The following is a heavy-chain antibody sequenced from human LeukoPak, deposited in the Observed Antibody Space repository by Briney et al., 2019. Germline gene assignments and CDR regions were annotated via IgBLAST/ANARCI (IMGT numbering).Heavy chain of an antibody. D-gene: IGHD6-19*01. Sequence: PGGSLRLSCAASGFTFGNYWMSWVRQAPGKGLEWVSAIRGSGGSTYYADSVKGRFTISRDNSKNTLYLQMNSLRAEDTAVYYCAKDCSSGCYEDYWGQGTLVTVSS. CDR1: GFTFGNYW. CDR3: AKDCSSGCYEDY. J-gene: IGHJ4*02. CDR2: IRGSGGST. V-gene: IGHV3-23*01.